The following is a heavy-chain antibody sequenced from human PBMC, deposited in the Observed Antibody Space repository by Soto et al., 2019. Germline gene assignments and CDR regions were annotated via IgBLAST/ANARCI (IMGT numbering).Heavy chain of an antibody. CDR2: ISTSIDAT. CDR1: GFAFSSCA. CDR3: AKDRTVADRNFDC. D-gene: IGHD6-6*01. V-gene: IGHV3-23*01. Sequence: PGGSLRRSCAASGFAFSSCAMHWVRQAPGKGLEWVSSISTSIDATYYADSVKGRFTISRDDSKNTLYLQMNSLRAGDSAVYYCAKDRTVADRNFDCWGQGTQGTAAS. J-gene: IGHJ4*02.